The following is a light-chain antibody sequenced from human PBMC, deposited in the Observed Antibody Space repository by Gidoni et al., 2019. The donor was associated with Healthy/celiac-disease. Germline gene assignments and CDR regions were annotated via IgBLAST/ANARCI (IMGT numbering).Light chain of an antibody. CDR2: AAS. J-gene: IGKJ2*01. CDR3: QQCYSTPYT. V-gene: IGKV1-39*01. CDR1: QSIRSS. Sequence: DIQMTQCPSSLSASVGDRVTITCRASQSIRSSLNWYQQKPGKAPKLLIYAASSLQSGVPSRFSGSGSGTDFTLTISSLQPEDFATYYCQQCYSTPYTFGQGTKLEIK.